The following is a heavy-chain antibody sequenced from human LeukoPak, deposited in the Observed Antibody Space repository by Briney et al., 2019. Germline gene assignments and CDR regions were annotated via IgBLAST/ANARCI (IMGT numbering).Heavy chain of an antibody. CDR3: ARDKIAYYYDSSGYGPHDY. CDR2: IKQDGSEK. J-gene: IGHJ4*02. CDR1: GFTFSSYW. Sequence: GGSLRLSCAASGFTFSSYWMSWVRQAPGKGLEWVTNIKQDGSEKYYVDSVKGRFTISRDNAKNSLYLQMNSLRAEDTAVYYCARDKIAYYYDSSGYGPHDYWGQGTLVTVSS. D-gene: IGHD3-22*01. V-gene: IGHV3-7*01.